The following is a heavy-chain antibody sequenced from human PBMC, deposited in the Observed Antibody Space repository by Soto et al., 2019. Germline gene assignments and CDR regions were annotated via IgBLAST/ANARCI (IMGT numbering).Heavy chain of an antibody. D-gene: IGHD3-10*01. CDR3: AKRNVLLWFGELNN. V-gene: IGHV3-30*18. CDR2: ISYDGSNK. Sequence: QVQLVESGGGVVQPGRSLRLSCAASGFTFSSYGMHWVRQAPGKGLEWVAVISYDGSNKYYADSVKGRFTISRDNSKNTLYLQMNRLRAEDTAVYYCAKRNVLLWFGELNNWGQGTLVTVSS. J-gene: IGHJ4*02. CDR1: GFTFSSYG.